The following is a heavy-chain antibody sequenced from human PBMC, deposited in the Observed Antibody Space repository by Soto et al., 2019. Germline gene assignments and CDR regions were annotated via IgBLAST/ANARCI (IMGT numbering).Heavy chain of an antibody. CDR3: ARGANSGSYLGYGLDV. V-gene: IGHV3-30-3*01. CDR1: GFTFSSYA. Sequence: GGSLRLSCAASGFTFSSYALHWVRQAPGKGLEWVAVISYDGDNNYYAGSVKGRFTISRDNSKNTLDLQMDSLRPEDTAVYNCARGANSGSYLGYGLDVWGQGTTVTVSS. CDR2: ISYDGDNN. J-gene: IGHJ6*02. D-gene: IGHD1-26*01.